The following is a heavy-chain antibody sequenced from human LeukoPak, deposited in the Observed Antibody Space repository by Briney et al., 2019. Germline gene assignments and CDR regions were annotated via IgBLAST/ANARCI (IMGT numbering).Heavy chain of an antibody. CDR3: ARVSCSGGSCYTPFDY. CDR2: ISYDGSNK. D-gene: IGHD2-15*01. CDR1: GFTFSSYA. J-gene: IGHJ4*02. V-gene: IGHV3-30-3*01. Sequence: PGGSLRLSCAASGFTFSSYAMHWVRQAPGKGLEWVAVISYDGSNKYYADSVKGRFTISRDNSKNTLYLQMNSLRAEDTAVYYCARVSCSGGSCYTPFDYWGQGTLVTVSS.